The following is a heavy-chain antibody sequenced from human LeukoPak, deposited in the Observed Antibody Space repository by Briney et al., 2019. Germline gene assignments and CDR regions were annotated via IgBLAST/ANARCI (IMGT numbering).Heavy chain of an antibody. CDR2: ISSYSGNT. V-gene: IGHV1-18*01. CDR3: ARARLWLGVDFDY. J-gene: IGHJ4*02. Sequence: ASVTVSFKACGYTFTSYGISWVRQAPGQGLEWVGLISSYSGNTNYAQKLEGRVTMTTDTSTSIVYMELRSLRSEDTAVYYCARARLWLGVDFDYWGQGTLVTVSS. D-gene: IGHD3-10*01. CDR1: GYTFTSYG.